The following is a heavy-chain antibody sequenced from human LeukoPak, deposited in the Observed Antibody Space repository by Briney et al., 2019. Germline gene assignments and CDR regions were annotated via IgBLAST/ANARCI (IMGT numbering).Heavy chain of an antibody. J-gene: IGHJ4*02. Sequence: SETLSLTCTVSGGSISSSSHYWGWIRQPPGKGLEWIGSIYYSGSTYYNPSLKSRVTISVDTSKNQFSLKLSSVTAADTAVYYCARQNLNYFIDYWGQGTLVTVSS. D-gene: IGHD4-11*01. V-gene: IGHV4-39*01. CDR2: IYYSGST. CDR1: GGSISSSSHY. CDR3: ARQNLNYFIDY.